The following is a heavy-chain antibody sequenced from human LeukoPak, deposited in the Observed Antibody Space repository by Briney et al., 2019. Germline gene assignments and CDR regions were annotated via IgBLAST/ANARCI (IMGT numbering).Heavy chain of an antibody. V-gene: IGHV4-30-4*08. J-gene: IGHJ4*02. CDR2: IYYSGST. Sequence: SWVRQAPGKGLEWIGYIYYSGSTYYNPSLKSRVTISVDTSKNQFSLKLSSVTAADTAVYYCARRIAARDFDYWGQGTLVTVSS. D-gene: IGHD6-6*01. CDR3: ARRIAARDFDY.